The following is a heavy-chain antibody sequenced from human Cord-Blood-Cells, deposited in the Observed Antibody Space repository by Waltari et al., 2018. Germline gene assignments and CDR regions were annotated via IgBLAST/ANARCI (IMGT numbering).Heavy chain of an antibody. Sequence: QVQLVQSGAEVKKPGASVKVSCKASGYNFTGYYMHWVRQAPGQGLGWRGGLYRNRSVTTYSQKFQGRVTMSRDTAIGTAYMELWRLRSEDTGVYYCARDEGANYDSSGYLDYWGQGTLVTVSS. J-gene: IGHJ4*02. CDR2: LYRNRSVT. CDR3: ARDEGANYDSSGYLDY. V-gene: IGHV1-2*02. D-gene: IGHD3-22*01. CDR1: GYNFTGYY.